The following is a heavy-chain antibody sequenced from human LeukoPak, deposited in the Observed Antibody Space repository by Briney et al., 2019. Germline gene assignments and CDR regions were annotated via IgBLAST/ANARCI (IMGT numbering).Heavy chain of an antibody. Sequence: SETLSLTCTVSGGSISSSSYYWGWIRQPPGKGLEWIGSIYYSGSTYYNPSLKSRVTISVDTSKNQFSLKLSSVTAADTAVYYCARLWIAAAGYNWFDPWGQGTLVTVSS. D-gene: IGHD6-13*01. CDR3: ARLWIAAAGYNWFDP. J-gene: IGHJ5*02. V-gene: IGHV4-39*01. CDR1: GGSISSSSYY. CDR2: IYYSGST.